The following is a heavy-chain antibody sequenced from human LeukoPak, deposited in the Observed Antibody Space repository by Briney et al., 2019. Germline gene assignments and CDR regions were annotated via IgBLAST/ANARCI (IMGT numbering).Heavy chain of an antibody. D-gene: IGHD2-21*02. CDR3: AGSLAYCGGDCRLGDY. V-gene: IGHV3-9*01. J-gene: IGHJ4*02. Sequence: QPGGSLRLSCAASGFTFDDYAMHWVRQAPGKGLEWVSGISWNSGSIGYADSVKGRFTISRDNSKNMLYLQMNSLRAEDTAVYYCAGSLAYCGGDCRLGDYWGQGTLVTVSS. CDR2: ISWNSGSI. CDR1: GFTFDDYA.